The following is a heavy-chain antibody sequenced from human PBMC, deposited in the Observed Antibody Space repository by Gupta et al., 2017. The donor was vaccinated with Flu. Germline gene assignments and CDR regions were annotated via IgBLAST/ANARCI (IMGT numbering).Heavy chain of an antibody. CDR2: ISSSSSYI. V-gene: IGHV3-21*01. J-gene: IGHJ6*02. CDR3: ARDQRYYDFWSGYSGGMDV. D-gene: IGHD3-3*01. Sequence: GKGLEWVSSISSSSSYIYYADSVKGRFTISRDNAKNSLYLQMNSLRAEDTAVYYCARDQRYYDFWSGYSGGMDVWGQGTTVTFSS.